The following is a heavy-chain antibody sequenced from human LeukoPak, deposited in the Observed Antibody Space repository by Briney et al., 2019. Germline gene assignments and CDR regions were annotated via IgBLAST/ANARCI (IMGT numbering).Heavy chain of an antibody. CDR2: IYYSGST. J-gene: IGHJ3*02. CDR3: ARLQLRFLDLDAFDI. V-gene: IGHV4-59*01. CDR1: GGSISSYF. D-gene: IGHD3-3*01. Sequence: SETLSLTCTVSGGSISSYFWSWIRQPPGKGLEWIGYIYYSGSTNYNPSLKSRVTISVDTSKNQFFLKLSSVTAADTAVYYCARLQLRFLDLDAFDIWGQGTMVTVSS.